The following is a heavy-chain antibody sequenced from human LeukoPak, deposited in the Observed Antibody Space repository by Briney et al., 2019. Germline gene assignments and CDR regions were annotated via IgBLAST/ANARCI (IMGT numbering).Heavy chain of an antibody. Sequence: ASVKVSCKASGYTFTSHDINWVRQAPGQGLEWMGWMNPNSGNTGYAQKFQGRVTMTRNTSISTAYMELSSLRPEDTAVYYCSREGAYYDFWSGYSPSHGIFDYWGQGTLVTVSS. CDR3: SREGAYYDFWSGYSPSHGIFDY. D-gene: IGHD3-3*01. J-gene: IGHJ4*02. CDR1: GYTFTSHD. V-gene: IGHV1-8*01. CDR2: MNPNSGNT.